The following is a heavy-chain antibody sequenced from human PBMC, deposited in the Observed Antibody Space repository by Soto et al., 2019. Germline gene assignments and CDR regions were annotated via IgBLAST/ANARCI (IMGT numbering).Heavy chain of an antibody. CDR2: IYPSDSDT. J-gene: IGHJ5*02. V-gene: IGHV5-51*01. Sequence: XESLKMSFKGSGYSFTNYWIAWVRQIAGKGLEYMGIIYPSDSDTRYSPSFQGQVTNSADKSISTAYLQWSGPKASDTAIYYCARHGFYGDFSSNYFDPWGQGTLVTVS. CDR1: GYSFTNYW. CDR3: ARHGFYGDFSSNYFDP. D-gene: IGHD4-17*01.